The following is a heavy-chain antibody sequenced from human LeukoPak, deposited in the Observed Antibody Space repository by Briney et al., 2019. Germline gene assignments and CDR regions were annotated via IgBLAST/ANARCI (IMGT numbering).Heavy chain of an antibody. D-gene: IGHD3-3*01. J-gene: IGHJ4*02. CDR3: ARDFTYYDFWSGYYTGIYFDY. CDR1: GGSISSYY. Sequence: PSETLSLTCTVSGGSISSYYWSWIRQPPGKGLEWIGRIYTSGSTNYNPSLKSRVTMSVDTSKNQFSLKLSSVTAADTAVYYCARDFTYYDFWSGYYTGIYFDYWGQGTLVTVSS. V-gene: IGHV4-4*07. CDR2: IYTSGST.